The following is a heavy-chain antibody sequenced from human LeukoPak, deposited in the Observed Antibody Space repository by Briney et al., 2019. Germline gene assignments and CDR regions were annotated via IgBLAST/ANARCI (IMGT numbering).Heavy chain of an antibody. V-gene: IGHV4-31*03. CDR2: IYYSGST. CDR3: ARENDYLNWFDP. Sequence: SETLSLTCTVSGGSVSSGSYYWSWIRQHPGKGLEWIGYIYYSGSTYYNPSLKSRVTISVDTSKNQFSLKLSSVTAADTAVCYCARENDYLNWFDPWGQGTLVTVSS. CDR1: GGSVSSGSYY. D-gene: IGHD4-11*01. J-gene: IGHJ5*02.